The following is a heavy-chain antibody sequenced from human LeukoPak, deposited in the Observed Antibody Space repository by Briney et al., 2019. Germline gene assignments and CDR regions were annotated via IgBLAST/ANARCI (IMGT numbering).Heavy chain of an antibody. CDR1: GFTFSSYG. CDR2: IWYDGSSK. J-gene: IGHJ4*02. CDR3: ARERRYCVGGNCYGPHFDY. D-gene: IGHD2-21*01. V-gene: IGHV3-33*01. Sequence: GGSLRLSCAASGFTFSSYGMHWVRQAPGKGLEWVAIIWYDGSSKYYAASVEGRFTISRDNSENTLYLQMNSLTAGDTAVYYCARERRYCVGGNCYGPHFDYWGQGTLVSVSS.